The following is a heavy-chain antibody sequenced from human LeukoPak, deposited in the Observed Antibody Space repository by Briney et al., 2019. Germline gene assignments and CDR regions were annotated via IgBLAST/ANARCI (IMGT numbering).Heavy chain of an antibody. D-gene: IGHD2-15*01. CDR3: ARGDIVVVVAATQSDY. CDR1: GFTFSSYS. V-gene: IGHV3-21*01. Sequence: PGGSLRLSCAASGFTFSSYSMNWVRQAPGKGLEWVSSISSSSSYIYYVDSVKGRFTISRDNAKNSLYLQMNSLRAEDTAVYYCARGDIVVVVAATQSDYWGQGTLVTVSS. J-gene: IGHJ4*02. CDR2: ISSSSSYI.